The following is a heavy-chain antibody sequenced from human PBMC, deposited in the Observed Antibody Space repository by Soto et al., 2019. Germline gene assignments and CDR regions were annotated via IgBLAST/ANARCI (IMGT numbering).Heavy chain of an antibody. Sequence: SETLSLTCTVSGGSISTYYWSWIRQPPGKGLEWIGYIYYSGSTSYNPSLKSRVTISVDTSKNQFSLKLSSMTAADTAVYYCARADNFIAAAGTGWFDPWGQGTLVTVSS. CDR1: GGSISTYY. CDR2: IYYSGST. CDR3: ARADNFIAAAGTGWFDP. D-gene: IGHD6-13*01. V-gene: IGHV4-59*08. J-gene: IGHJ5*02.